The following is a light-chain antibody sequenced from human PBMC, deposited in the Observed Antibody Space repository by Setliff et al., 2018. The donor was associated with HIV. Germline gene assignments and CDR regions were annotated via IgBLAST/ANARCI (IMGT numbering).Light chain of an antibody. CDR2: RNN. Sequence: QSVLTQPPSASGTPGQRVTISCSGSSSNIGSNYVYWYRHFPGTTPKLLIYRNNQRPSGVPDRFSGSKSGTSASLAISGLRAEDEADYYCAAWDDSLSGYWGFGGGTK. J-gene: IGLJ3*02. CDR1: SSNIGSNY. V-gene: IGLV1-47*01. CDR3: AAWDDSLSGYWG.